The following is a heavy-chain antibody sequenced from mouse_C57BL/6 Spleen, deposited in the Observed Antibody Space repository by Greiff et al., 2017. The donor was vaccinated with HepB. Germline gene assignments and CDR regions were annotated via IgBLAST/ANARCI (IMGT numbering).Heavy chain of an antibody. CDR3: ASIYYGYDDSPYYFNY. J-gene: IGHJ2*01. Sequence: EVQLQQSVAELVRPGASVKLSCTASGFNIKNTYMHWVKQRPEQGLEWIGRIDPANGNTKYAPKFQGKATITADTSSNTAYLQLSSLTSEDTAIYYCASIYYGYDDSPYYFNYWGHSTTLTVSS. CDR1: GFNIKNTY. V-gene: IGHV14-3*01. D-gene: IGHD2-2*01. CDR2: IDPANGNT.